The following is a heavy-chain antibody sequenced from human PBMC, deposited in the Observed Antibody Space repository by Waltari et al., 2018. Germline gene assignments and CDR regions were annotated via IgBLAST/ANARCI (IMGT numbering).Heavy chain of an antibody. J-gene: IGHJ4*02. Sequence: QVQLVESGGGVVQPGGSLRLPCAASGFTFSNYAIHWVRQAPGKGCEWVAIISYDGSNQSYADSVKGRFTLSRDNSRNTLYLQMNSLRAEDTAVYYCAGQPWTLVMSEPLDYWGQGTLVTVSS. CDR1: GFTFSNYA. CDR2: ISYDGSNQ. V-gene: IGHV3-30-3*01. CDR3: AGQPWTLVMSEPLDY. D-gene: IGHD2-21*01.